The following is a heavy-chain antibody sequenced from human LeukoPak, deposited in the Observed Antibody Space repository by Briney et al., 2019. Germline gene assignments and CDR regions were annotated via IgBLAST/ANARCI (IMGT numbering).Heavy chain of an antibody. J-gene: IGHJ6*03. CDR1: GFTFSSYG. V-gene: IGHV3-30*02. Sequence: GGSLRLSCAASGFTFSSYGMHWVRQAPGKGLEWVAFIRYDGSNKYYADSVKGRFTISRDNSKNTLYLQMNSLRAKDTAVYYCAKDSGSYYYYYYMDVWGKGTTVTVSS. CDR3: AKDSGSYYYYYYMDV. CDR2: IRYDGSNK. D-gene: IGHD1-26*01.